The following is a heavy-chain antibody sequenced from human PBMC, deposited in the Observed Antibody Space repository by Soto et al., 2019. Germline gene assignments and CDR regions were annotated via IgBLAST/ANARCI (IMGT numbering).Heavy chain of an antibody. CDR2: ISKSDYS. CDR3: AREDSIIIPAVSDF. J-gene: IGHJ4*02. V-gene: IGHV3-21*01. CDR1: GFAFNNYG. D-gene: IGHD2-2*01. Sequence: WGSLRLSCTVSGFAFNNYGINWVRQAPGKGPEWVSSISKSDYSYYSDSVKGRFTISRDNAKNSVSLQMNTLRVEDTAVYYCAREDSIIIPAVSDFWGQGTLVTV.